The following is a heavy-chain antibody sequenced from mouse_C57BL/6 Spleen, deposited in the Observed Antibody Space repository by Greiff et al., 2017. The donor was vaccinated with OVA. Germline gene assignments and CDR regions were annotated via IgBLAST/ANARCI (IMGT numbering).Heavy chain of an antibody. CDR2: IYPGSGNT. D-gene: IGHD2-5*01. J-gene: IGHJ2*01. V-gene: IGHV1-76*01. CDR1: GYTFTDYY. Sequence: QVQLQQSGAELVRPGASVKLSCKASGYTFTDYYINWVKQRPGQGLEWIGRIYPGSGNTYYNEKFKGKATLTAEKSSSTAYMQISSLTSEDSAVYFCAKRGDSNYLDYWGQGTTLTVSS. CDR3: AKRGDSNYLDY.